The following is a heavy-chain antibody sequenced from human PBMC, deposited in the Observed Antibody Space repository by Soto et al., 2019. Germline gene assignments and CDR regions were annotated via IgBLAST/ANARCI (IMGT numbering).Heavy chain of an antibody. Sequence: SETLSLTCAVSGGSISIGGYSWSCIRQPPGKGLEWIGYIYHSGSTYYNPSLKSRVTISVDRSKNQFSLKLSSVTAADTAVYYCARALFDSNLSWFDPWGQGTLVTVSS. J-gene: IGHJ5*02. D-gene: IGHD4-4*01. CDR1: GGSISIGGYS. CDR3: ARALFDSNLSWFDP. CDR2: IYHSGST. V-gene: IGHV4-30-2*01.